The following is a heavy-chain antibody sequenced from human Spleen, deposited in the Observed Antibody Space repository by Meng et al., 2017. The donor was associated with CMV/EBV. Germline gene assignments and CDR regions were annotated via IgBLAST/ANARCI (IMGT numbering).Heavy chain of an antibody. CDR3: ARAGSTNGVCYYQCYYYGMDV. CDR2: INPSGGST. CDR1: GYTFTSYD. D-gene: IGHD2-8*01. J-gene: IGHJ6*02. V-gene: IGHV1-46*01. Sequence: ASVKVSCKASGYTFTSYDINWVRQATGQGLEWMGIINPSGGSTSCAQKFQGRVTMTRDTSTSTVYMELSSLRSEDTAVYYCARAGSTNGVCYYQCYYYGMDVWGQGTTVTVSS.